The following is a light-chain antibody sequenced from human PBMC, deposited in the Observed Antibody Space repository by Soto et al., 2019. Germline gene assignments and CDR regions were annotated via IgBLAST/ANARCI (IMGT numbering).Light chain of an antibody. CDR3: QSYGSSLSGYVV. Sequence: QSVLTQPPSVSGAPGQRVTISCTGSSSNIGAGYDVHWYQQFPGTAPKLLIYGNSNRPSGVPDRFSGSKSGTSASLAITGLQAEDEADYYCQSYGSSLSGYVVFGGGTKLTVL. CDR1: SSNIGAGYD. J-gene: IGLJ2*01. V-gene: IGLV1-40*01. CDR2: GNS.